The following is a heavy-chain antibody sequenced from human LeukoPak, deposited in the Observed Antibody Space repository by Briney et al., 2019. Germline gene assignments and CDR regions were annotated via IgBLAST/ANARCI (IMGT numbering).Heavy chain of an antibody. D-gene: IGHD3-22*01. CDR3: ARDPGRYDSSGYLSPNYGMDV. CDR1: GGSISSSSYY. J-gene: IGHJ6*02. Sequence: SETLSLTCTVSGGSISSSSYYWGWIRQPPGKGLEWIGSIYYSGSTYHNPSLKTRVTISVDTSKTQFSLKLSSVTAADTAVYYCARDPGRYDSSGYLSPNYGMDVWGQGTTVTVSS. V-gene: IGHV4-39*07. CDR2: IYYSGST.